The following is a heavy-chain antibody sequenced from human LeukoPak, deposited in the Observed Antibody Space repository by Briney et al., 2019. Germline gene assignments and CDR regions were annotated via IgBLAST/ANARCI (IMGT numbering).Heavy chain of an antibody. V-gene: IGHV1-2*02. Sequence: ASVTVSCKAYGYPFTSSDINWVRQAPGQGLEWMGWINPNSGGTNYAQKFQGRVTMTRDTSISTAYMELSRLRSDDTAVYYCARWNIYYMDVWGKGTTVTVSS. CDR1: GYPFTSSD. CDR3: ARWNIYYMDV. CDR2: INPNSGGT. D-gene: IGHD2/OR15-2a*01. J-gene: IGHJ6*03.